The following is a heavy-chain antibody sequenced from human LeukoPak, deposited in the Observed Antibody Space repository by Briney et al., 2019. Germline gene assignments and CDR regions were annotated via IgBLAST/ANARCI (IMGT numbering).Heavy chain of an antibody. V-gene: IGHV3-23*01. CDR1: GFTFSSYA. J-gene: IGHJ4*02. CDR3: AKDVSVGCSSTSCFPEPIDY. Sequence: PGASLRLSCAASGFTFSSYAMSWVRQAPGKGLEWVSAISGSGGSTYYADSVKGRFTISRDNSKNTLYLQMNSLRAEDTAVCYCAKDVSVGCSSTSCFPEPIDYWGQGTLVTVSS. D-gene: IGHD2-2*01. CDR2: ISGSGGST.